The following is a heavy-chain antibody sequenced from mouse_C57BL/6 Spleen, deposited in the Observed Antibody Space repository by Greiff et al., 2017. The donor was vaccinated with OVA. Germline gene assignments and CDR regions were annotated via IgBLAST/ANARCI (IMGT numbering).Heavy chain of an antibody. CDR2: ISSGGSYT. CDR3: ARQRDYDGYYAMDY. Sequence: EVQLQQSGGDLVKPGGSLKLSCAASGFTFSSYGMSWVRQTPDKRLEWVATISSGGSYTYCPDSVKGRFTISRDNAKNTLYLQMSSLKSEDTAMYYCARQRDYDGYYAMDYWGQGTSVTVSS. CDR1: GFTFSSYG. D-gene: IGHD2-4*01. V-gene: IGHV5-6*01. J-gene: IGHJ4*01.